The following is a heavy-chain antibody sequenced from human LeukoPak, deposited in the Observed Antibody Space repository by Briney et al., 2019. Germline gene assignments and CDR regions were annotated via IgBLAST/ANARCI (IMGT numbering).Heavy chain of an antibody. Sequence: PARYMRLSCAASGFTFDDYALHSVRQAPGKGLEWVSGISWNSGSIGYADSVKGRFTISRDNAKNSLYLQMNSLRAEDTALYYCVLAVAAVYYFDYWGQGTLVTVSS. V-gene: IGHV3-9*01. CDR2: ISWNSGSI. J-gene: IGHJ4*02. CDR1: GFTFDDYA. CDR3: VLAVAAVYYFDY. D-gene: IGHD6-19*01.